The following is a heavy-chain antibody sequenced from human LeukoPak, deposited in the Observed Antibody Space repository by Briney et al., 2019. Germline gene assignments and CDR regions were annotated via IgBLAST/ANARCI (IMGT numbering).Heavy chain of an antibody. D-gene: IGHD1-7*01. CDR2: ISGSGGST. J-gene: IGHJ4*02. CDR1: GFTFSSYA. Sequence: QAGGSLRLSCAASGFTFSSYAMSWVRQAPGKGLEWVSAISGSGGSTYYADSVKGRFTISRDNSKNTLYLQMNSLRAEDTAVYYCAKVGVVGSGTTEPYYYFDYWGQGTLVTVSS. V-gene: IGHV3-23*01. CDR3: AKVGVVGSGTTEPYYYFDY.